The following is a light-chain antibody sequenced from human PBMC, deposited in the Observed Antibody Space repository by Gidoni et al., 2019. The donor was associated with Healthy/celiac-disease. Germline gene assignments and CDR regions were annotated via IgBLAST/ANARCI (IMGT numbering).Light chain of an antibody. CDR2: AAS. CDR1: QSISSY. CDR3: QQSYSTPET. V-gene: IGKV1-39*01. Sequence: DIQMTQSPSSLSASVGDRVTITCRASQSISSYLNWHQQKPGKAPKLLSYAASSLQSGVPSRFSGSGSGTDFTLPISSLQPEDFATYYCQQSYSTPETFGQGTKVEIK. J-gene: IGKJ1*01.